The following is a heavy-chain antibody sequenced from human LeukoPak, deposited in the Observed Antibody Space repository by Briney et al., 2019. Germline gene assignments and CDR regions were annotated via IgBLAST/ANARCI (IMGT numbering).Heavy chain of an antibody. CDR2: ISTSGNTT. J-gene: IGHJ4*02. CDR1: GFTFSSYA. D-gene: IGHD3-3*01. V-gene: IGHV3-23*01. Sequence: PGGSLRLSCAASGFTFSSYAMTWVRQAPGKGLEWVSTISTSGNTTYYADSVKGRFTISRDNSKNTLYLQMNSLRAEDTVVYYCAITGRYYDFWSAFDYWGQGTLVTVSS. CDR3: AITGRYYDFWSAFDY.